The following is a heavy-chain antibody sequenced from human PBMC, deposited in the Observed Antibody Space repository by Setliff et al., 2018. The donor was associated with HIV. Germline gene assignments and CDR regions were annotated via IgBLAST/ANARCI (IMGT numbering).Heavy chain of an antibody. D-gene: IGHD6-13*01. Sequence: PGGSLRLSCAASGFTVSNNYMSWVRQAPGKGLEWVSVIYDGGATYYGDSVKGRFTISRDNSKNTLHLQMNNLRAEDTAVYYCATVWTAGSLFYWGQGTLVTVSS. CDR2: IYDGGAT. CDR1: GFTVSNNY. CDR3: ATVWTAGSLFY. V-gene: IGHV3-66*02. J-gene: IGHJ4*02.